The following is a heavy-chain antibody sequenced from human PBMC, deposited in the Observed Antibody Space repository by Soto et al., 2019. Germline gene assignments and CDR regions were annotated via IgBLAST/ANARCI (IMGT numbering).Heavy chain of an antibody. CDR3: ARHKYYGMDV. CDR2: IYPGDSDT. J-gene: IGHJ6*02. V-gene: IGHV5-51*01. CDR1: GYTFTSYW. Sequence: GESLKISCKGSGYTFTSYWMGWVRKMPGKGLEGMGIIYPGDSDTRYSPSFQGQVTISADKSISTAYLQWSSLKASDTAMYYCARHKYYGMDVWGQGTTVTVSS.